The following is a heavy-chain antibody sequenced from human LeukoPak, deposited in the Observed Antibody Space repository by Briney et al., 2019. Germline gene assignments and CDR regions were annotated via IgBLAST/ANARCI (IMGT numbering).Heavy chain of an antibody. D-gene: IGHD3-10*01. Sequence: GGSLRLSCAASGFTFSSYAMHWVRQAPGKGLEWVSGISWNSGSIGYADSVKGRFTISRDNAKNSLYLQMNSLRAEDTALYYCAKEGYGSGNYYTYFDYWGQGTLVTVSS. CDR3: AKEGYGSGNYYTYFDY. CDR2: ISWNSGSI. CDR1: GFTFSSYA. V-gene: IGHV3-9*01. J-gene: IGHJ4*02.